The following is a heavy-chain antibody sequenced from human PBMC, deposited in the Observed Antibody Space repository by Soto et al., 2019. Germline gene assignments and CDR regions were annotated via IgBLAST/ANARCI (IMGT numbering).Heavy chain of an antibody. CDR2: ISYDGSNK. D-gene: IGHD5-12*01. CDR1: GFTFITYG. CDR3: TKEVGQYSGYDLGAYYYYIDV. Sequence: QVQLVESGGGVVQPGRSLRLSCAASGFTFITYGMHWVRQAPGKGLEWVAVISYDGSNKYYADSVKGRFTISRDNSKNTRYLQMNSLRAEDTAVYYCTKEVGQYSGYDLGAYYYYIDVWGKGTRVTVSS. V-gene: IGHV3-30*18. J-gene: IGHJ6*03.